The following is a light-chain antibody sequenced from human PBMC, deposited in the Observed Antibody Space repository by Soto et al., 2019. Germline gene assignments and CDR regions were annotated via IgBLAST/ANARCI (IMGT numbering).Light chain of an antibody. J-gene: IGKJ4*01. CDR3: QQYNNWPPLT. Sequence: ETVMTQSPATLSVSPGERATFSCRASQSVSSNLAWYQKKPGQAPRLLIYGASTRATGIPARFSGGGSGTEFTLTISSLQSEDFAVYYCQQYNNWPPLTFGGGTKVEIK. CDR2: GAS. V-gene: IGKV3-15*01. CDR1: QSVSSN.